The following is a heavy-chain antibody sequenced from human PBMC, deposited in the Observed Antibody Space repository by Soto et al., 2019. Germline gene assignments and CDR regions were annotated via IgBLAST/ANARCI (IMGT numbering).Heavy chain of an antibody. V-gene: IGHV4-34*01. D-gene: IGHD3-22*01. CDR3: ARVLQVVPMEDY. J-gene: IGHJ4*02. CDR1: GGSFSGYY. CDR2: INHSGST. Sequence: SETLSLTCAVYGGSFSGYYWSWIRQPPGKGLEWIGEINHSGSTNYNPSLKSRVTIXXDTSKNQFSLKLSSVTAADTAVYYCARVLQVVPMEDYWGQGTLVTVSS.